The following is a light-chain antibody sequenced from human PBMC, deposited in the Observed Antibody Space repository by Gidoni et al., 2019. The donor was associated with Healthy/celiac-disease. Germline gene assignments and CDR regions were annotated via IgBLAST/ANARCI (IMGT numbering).Light chain of an antibody. J-gene: IGLJ2*01. CDR1: SSHVGSYNL. CDR3: CSYAGSSTLV. V-gene: IGLV2-23*02. Sequence: QSALTQPASVSWSPGQSITISCTGTSSHVGSYNLVSWYQQHPGKAPKLMIYEVSKRPSGVSNRFSGSKSGNTASLTIAGLQAEDEADYYCCSYAGSSTLVFGGGTKLTVL. CDR2: EVS.